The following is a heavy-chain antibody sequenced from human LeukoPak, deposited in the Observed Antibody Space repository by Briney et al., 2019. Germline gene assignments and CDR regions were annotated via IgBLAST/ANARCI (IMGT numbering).Heavy chain of an antibody. Sequence: SETLSLTCTVSGGSISSGGYYWSWIRQHPGKGLEWIGYIYYSGSTYYNPSLKSRVTISVDTSKNQFSLKLSSVTAADTAVYYCASPAVAGTGFDYWGQGTLVTVSS. CDR3: ASPAVAGTGFDY. V-gene: IGHV4-31*03. CDR1: GGSISSGGYY. CDR2: IYYSGST. J-gene: IGHJ4*02. D-gene: IGHD6-19*01.